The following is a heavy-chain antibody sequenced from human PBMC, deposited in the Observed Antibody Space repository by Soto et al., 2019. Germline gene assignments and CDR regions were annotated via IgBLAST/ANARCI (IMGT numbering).Heavy chain of an antibody. J-gene: IGHJ4*02. CDR3: ARGRSTLGPYCGGDCYSSYIVYFDY. CDR1: GYTFTGYY. D-gene: IGHD2-21*02. CDR2: INPNSGGT. Sequence: ASVKVSCKASGYTFTGYYMHWVRQAPGQRLEWMGWINPNSGGTNYAQRFQGWVTMTRDTSISTAYMELSRLRSDDTAVYYCARGRSTLGPYCGGDCYSSYIVYFDYWGQGTLVTVSS. V-gene: IGHV1-2*04.